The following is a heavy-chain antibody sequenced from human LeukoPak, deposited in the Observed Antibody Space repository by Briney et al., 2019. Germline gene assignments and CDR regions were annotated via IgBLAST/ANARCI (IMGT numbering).Heavy chain of an antibody. Sequence: GESLRLSCAASGFTFSSYAMSWVRQAPGKGLEWVSYISSSGSTIYYADSVKGRFTISRDNAKNSLYLQMNSLRAEDTAVYYCAREGGHYYDSSGYSYFDYWGQGTLVTVSS. J-gene: IGHJ4*02. CDR1: GFTFSSYA. D-gene: IGHD3-22*01. CDR3: AREGGHYYDSSGYSYFDY. V-gene: IGHV3-48*04. CDR2: ISSSGSTI.